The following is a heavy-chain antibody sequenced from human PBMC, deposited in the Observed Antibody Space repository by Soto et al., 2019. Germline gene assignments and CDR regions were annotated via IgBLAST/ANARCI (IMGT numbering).Heavy chain of an antibody. V-gene: IGHV4-39*01. Sequence: QLQLQESGPGLVKPSETLSLTCTVSGGSISCNIYYWGWIRQPPGKGLEWIGNIHYSGSTYYDSSRKSRVTISVDTSKNQFSLKLSSVTAADTAVYYCASQHYYDSSGYYVVYWGQGTLVTVSS. CDR2: IHYSGST. J-gene: IGHJ4*02. D-gene: IGHD3-22*01. CDR3: ASQHYYDSSGYYVVY. CDR1: GGSISCNIYY.